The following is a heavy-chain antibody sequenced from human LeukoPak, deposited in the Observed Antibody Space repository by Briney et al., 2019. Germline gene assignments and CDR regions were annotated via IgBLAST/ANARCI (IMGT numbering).Heavy chain of an antibody. CDR3: ARGGVVVVVAATEDRASDI. D-gene: IGHD2-15*01. J-gene: IGHJ3*02. CDR2: INPNSGGT. Sequence: GASVRVSCKASGYTFTGYYMHWVRQAPGQGLEWMGWINPNSGGTNYAQKFQGWVTMTRDTSISTAYMELSRLRSDDTAVYYCARGGVVVVVAATEDRASDIWGQGTMVTVSS. CDR1: GYTFTGYY. V-gene: IGHV1-2*04.